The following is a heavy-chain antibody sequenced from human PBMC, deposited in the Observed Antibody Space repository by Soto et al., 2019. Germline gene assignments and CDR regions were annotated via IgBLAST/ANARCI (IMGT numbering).Heavy chain of an antibody. CDR1: GFTVSSNY. CDR3: ARDSSGYYPRAFDI. V-gene: IGHV3-53*04. CDR2: IYSGGST. D-gene: IGHD3-22*01. J-gene: IGHJ3*02. Sequence: EVQLVESGGGLVQPGGSLRLSCAASGFTVSSNYMSWVRQAPGKGLEWVSVIYSGGSTYYADSVKGRFTISRHNSKNTLYLQMNSLRAEDTAVYYCARDSSGYYPRAFDIWGQGTMVTVSS.